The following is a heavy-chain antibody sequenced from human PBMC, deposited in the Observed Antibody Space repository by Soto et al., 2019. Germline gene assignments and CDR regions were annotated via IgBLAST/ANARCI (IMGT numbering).Heavy chain of an antibody. CDR2: ISANDVGT. CDR1: GFTLRNYA. Sequence: PGGALRVSCEASGFTLRNYAMTWVRQAPGKGLEWVSLISANDVGTYYAESVKTRFTISTDQSRNTVYLQMDSLRADDTAIYYCAKAKNDYTGYNRPPFDYWGQGTLVTV. CDR3: AKAKNDYTGYNRPPFDY. J-gene: IGHJ4*02. D-gene: IGHD1-1*01. V-gene: IGHV3-23*01.